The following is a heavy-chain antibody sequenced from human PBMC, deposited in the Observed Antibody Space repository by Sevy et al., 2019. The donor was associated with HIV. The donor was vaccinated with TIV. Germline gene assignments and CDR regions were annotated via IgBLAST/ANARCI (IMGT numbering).Heavy chain of an antibody. CDR1: GYTFTNYY. J-gene: IGHJ4*02. Sequence: ASVKVSCKAAGYTFTNYYMHWVRQAPGQGLEWMGRINPNNGGTNYAQKFQGRITMTRDTSTSTAYMELKNLRSDDAAVYYCSTSRDLLWSTSFSLTFDYWGQGTLVTVSS. V-gene: IGHV1-2*06. CDR2: INPNNGGT. CDR3: STSRDLLWSTSFSLTFDY. D-gene: IGHD3-3*01.